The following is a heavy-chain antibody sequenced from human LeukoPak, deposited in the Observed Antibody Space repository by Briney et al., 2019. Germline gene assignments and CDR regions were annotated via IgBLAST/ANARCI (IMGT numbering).Heavy chain of an antibody. CDR3: ASGPHPHYYYGMDV. CDR1: GGSISSGGYY. J-gene: IGHJ6*02. CDR2: IYYSGST. V-gene: IGHV4-31*03. Sequence: SETLSLTCTVSGGSISSGGYYWSWIRQHPGKGLEWIVYIYYSGSTYYNPSLKSRVTISVDTSKNQFSLKLSSVTAADTAVYYCASGPHPHYYYGMDVWGQGTTVTVSS.